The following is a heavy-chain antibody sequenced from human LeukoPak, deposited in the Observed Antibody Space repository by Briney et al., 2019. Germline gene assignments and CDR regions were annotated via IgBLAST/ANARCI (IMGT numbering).Heavy chain of an antibody. CDR2: IKQDGSEK. V-gene: IGHV3-7*01. Sequence: GGSLRLSCAASGFTFSSYWMSWVRQAPGKGLEWVANIKQDGSEKYYVDSVKGRFTISRDNAKYSLYLQMNSLRAEDTAVYYCARPYSSSWYIQYYYDNWGQGTLVTVSS. D-gene: IGHD6-13*01. J-gene: IGHJ4*02. CDR3: ARPYSSSWYIQYYYDN. CDR1: GFTFSSYW.